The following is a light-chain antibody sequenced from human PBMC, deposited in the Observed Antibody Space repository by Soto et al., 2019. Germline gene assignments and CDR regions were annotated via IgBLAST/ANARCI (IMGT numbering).Light chain of an antibody. CDR2: DTS. J-gene: IGKJ4*01. CDR1: QSVSSN. V-gene: IGKV3-15*01. Sequence: EIVMTQSPATLSVSPGERATFSCRASQSVSSNLAWYQQKPGQAPRLLIYDTSTRATGVPARFSGSRSGPEFTLTINSLQSEDFAIYYCQPYNNWPLTFGGGTKVDIK. CDR3: QPYNNWPLT.